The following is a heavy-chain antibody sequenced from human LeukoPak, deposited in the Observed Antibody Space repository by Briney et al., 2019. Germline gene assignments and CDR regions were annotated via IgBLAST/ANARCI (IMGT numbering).Heavy chain of an antibody. D-gene: IGHD6-6*01. V-gene: IGHV1-18*01. CDR3: ARNGAAAQLGLPSYYYYYYMDV. Sequence: ASVKVSCKASGYTFTSYGISWVRQAPGQGLEWMGWISAYNGNTNYAQKLQGRVTMTTDTSTSTAYMELRSLRSDDTAVHYCARNGAAAQLGLPSYYYYYYMDVWGKGSTV. J-gene: IGHJ6*03. CDR1: GYTFTSYG. CDR2: ISAYNGNT.